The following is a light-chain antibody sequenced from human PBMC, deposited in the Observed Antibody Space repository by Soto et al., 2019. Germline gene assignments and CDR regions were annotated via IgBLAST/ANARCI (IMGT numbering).Light chain of an antibody. CDR2: GAF. CDR3: QQYGSSPT. Sequence: EIVLTQSPGTLSLSPGERATLSCRASQSVSSSSLAWSQQKPGQAPRLLIHGAFSRATGIPDRFSGSGSGTDFTLTISRLEPEDFAVYYCQQYGSSPTFGQGTKLEIK. V-gene: IGKV3-20*01. J-gene: IGKJ2*01. CDR1: QSVSSSS.